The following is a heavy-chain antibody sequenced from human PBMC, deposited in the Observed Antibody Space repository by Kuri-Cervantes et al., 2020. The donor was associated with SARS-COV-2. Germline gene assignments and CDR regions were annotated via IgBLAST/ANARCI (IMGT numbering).Heavy chain of an antibody. CDR1: GFTFSSYG. J-gene: IGHJ1*01. CDR2: IWYDGSNK. Sequence: GGSLRLSCAASGFTFSSYGMHWVRQAPGKGLEGVAVIWYDGSNKYYADSVKGRFTISRDNSKNTLYLQMNSLRAEDTAVYYCARSCTYARCSEYFQHWGQGTLVTVSS. V-gene: IGHV3-33*08. CDR3: ARSCTYARCSEYFQH. D-gene: IGHD2-8*01.